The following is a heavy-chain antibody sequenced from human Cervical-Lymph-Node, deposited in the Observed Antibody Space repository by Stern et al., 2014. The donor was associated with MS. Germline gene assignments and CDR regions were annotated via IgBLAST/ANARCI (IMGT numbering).Heavy chain of an antibody. CDR1: GYTFIEYA. CDR2: IGTNIGNT. Sequence: VQLVEYGAEVKKPGASVKVSCKASGYTFIEYAISWVRQVPGQGLEWMGGIGTNIGNTNYAQTFQGRVTLATDTSTTTVYMELRSLRSDDTSMYYCRAGSDAFDIWGQGTMVTVSS. J-gene: IGHJ3*02. V-gene: IGHV1-18*01. CDR3: RAGSDAFDI. D-gene: IGHD6-13*01.